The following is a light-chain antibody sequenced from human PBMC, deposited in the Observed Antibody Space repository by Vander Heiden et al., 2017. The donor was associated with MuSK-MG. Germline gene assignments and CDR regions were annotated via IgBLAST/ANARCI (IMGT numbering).Light chain of an antibody. V-gene: IGKV1-39*01. CDR1: QNISSY. CDR2: SAS. J-gene: IGKJ2*01. CDR3: HQSYSTPLYT. Sequence: DNQMTQSPSYLSASVGDRVTITCRASQNISSYFNWYQQQPAKAAQLLIYSASSLQSGVASWFSGSRSWTAFTLTISSLLPEDFATYYCHQSYSTPLYTFGQGTKVEIK.